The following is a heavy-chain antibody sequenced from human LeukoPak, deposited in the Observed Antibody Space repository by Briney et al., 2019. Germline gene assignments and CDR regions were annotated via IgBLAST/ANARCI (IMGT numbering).Heavy chain of an antibody. CDR3: ARGTYYDFWSGYYDDAFDI. CDR2: IYTSGST. D-gene: IGHD3-3*01. J-gene: IGHJ3*02. V-gene: IGHV4-4*07. CDR1: GGSISSYY. Sequence: SETLSLTCTVSGGSISSYYRSWIRQPAGKGLEWIGRIYTSGSTNYNPSLKSRVTMSVDTSKNQFSLKLSSVTAADTAVYYCARGTYYDFWSGYYDDAFDIWGQGTMVTVSS.